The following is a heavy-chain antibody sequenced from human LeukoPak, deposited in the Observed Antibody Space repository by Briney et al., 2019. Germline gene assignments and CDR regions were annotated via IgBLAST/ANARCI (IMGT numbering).Heavy chain of an antibody. J-gene: IGHJ4*02. D-gene: IGHD6-13*01. CDR1: GYTFTGYY. CDR3: ARGSSSWYGAFDY. Sequence: GASVKVSCKASGYTFTGYYMHWVRQAPVQGLEWMGWINPNSGGTNYAQKFQGRVTMTRDTSISTAYMELSRLRSDDTAVYYCARGSSSWYGAFDYWGQGTLVTVSS. CDR2: INPNSGGT. V-gene: IGHV1-2*02.